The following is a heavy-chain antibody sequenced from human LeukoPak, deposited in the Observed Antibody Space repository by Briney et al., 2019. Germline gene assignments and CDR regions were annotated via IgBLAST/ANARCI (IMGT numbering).Heavy chain of an antibody. CDR1: GFTVSSNY. J-gene: IGHJ4*02. CDR2: IYSGGST. CDR3: AKPGTFYYDSSGYGGPPDY. V-gene: IGHV3-53*01. D-gene: IGHD3-22*01. Sequence: GGSLRLSCAASGFTVSSNYMSWVRQAPGKGLEWVSVIYSGGSTYYADSVKGRFTISRDNSKNTLWLQMNSLRVEDTALYYCAKPGTFYYDSSGYGGPPDYWGQGTLVTVSS.